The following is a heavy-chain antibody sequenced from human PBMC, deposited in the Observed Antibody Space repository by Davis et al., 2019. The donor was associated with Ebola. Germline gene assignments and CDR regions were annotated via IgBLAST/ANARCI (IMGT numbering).Heavy chain of an antibody. V-gene: IGHV3-30*02. CDR3: AKGLDIVVVVAATPGG. J-gene: IGHJ4*02. Sequence: GGSLRLSCAVSGFTFSSYGMHWVRQAPGKGLEWVAFIRYDGSNKYYADSVKGRFTISRDNSKNTLYLQMNSLRAEDTAVYYCAKGLDIVVVVAATPGGWGQGTLVTVSS. D-gene: IGHD2-15*01. CDR2: IRYDGSNK. CDR1: GFTFSSYG.